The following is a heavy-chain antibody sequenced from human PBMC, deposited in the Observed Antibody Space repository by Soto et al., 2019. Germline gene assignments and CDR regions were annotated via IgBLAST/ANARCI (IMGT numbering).Heavy chain of an antibody. V-gene: IGHV4-59*01. CDR3: ARHYYGSGSYRDY. CDR1: GGSISSYY. D-gene: IGHD3-10*01. J-gene: IGHJ4*02. CDR2: IYYSGST. Sequence: QVQLQESGPGLVKPSETLSLTCTVSGGSISSYYWSWIRQPPGKGLEWIGYIYYSGSTNYNPSLNSIVTISVHTSKNQCSLKLSSVTDADTAVYYCARHYYGSGSYRDYWGQGTMVTVAS.